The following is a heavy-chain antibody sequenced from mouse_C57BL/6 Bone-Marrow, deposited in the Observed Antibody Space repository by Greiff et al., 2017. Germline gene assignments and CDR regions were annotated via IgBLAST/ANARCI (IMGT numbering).Heavy chain of an antibody. CDR2: INPNNGGT. J-gene: IGHJ2*01. Sequence: VQLQQSGPELVKPGASVKISCKASGYTFTDYYMNWVKQSHGKSLEWIGDINPNNGGTSYNQKFKGKATLTVDKSSSTAYMELRSLTSEDSAVYYCAAQATRGNWGQGTTLTVSS. CDR1: GYTFTDYY. D-gene: IGHD3-2*02. CDR3: AAQATRGN. V-gene: IGHV1-26*01.